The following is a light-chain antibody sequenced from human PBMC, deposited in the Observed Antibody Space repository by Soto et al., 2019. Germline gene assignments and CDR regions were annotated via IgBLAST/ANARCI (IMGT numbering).Light chain of an antibody. V-gene: IGKV2-30*01. Sequence: DVVMTQSPLSMPVTLGQPASISCRSTQSLVYSDGNAYLSWFQQRPGQSPRRLIYKVFNRDSGVPDRFSGSGSGTDFILKISRVEAEDVGVYYCMQGTHWPYTFGQGTKLEIK. CDR1: QSLVYSDGNAY. CDR2: KVF. CDR3: MQGTHWPYT. J-gene: IGKJ2*01.